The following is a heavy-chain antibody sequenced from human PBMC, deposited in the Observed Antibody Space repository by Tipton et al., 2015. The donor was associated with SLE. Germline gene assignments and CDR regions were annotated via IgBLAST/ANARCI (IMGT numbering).Heavy chain of an antibody. CDR3: ARGRPIRSSDI. CDR1: VDSIRSYY. CDR2: IFDSGST. D-gene: IGHD3-10*01. V-gene: IGHV4-59*01. J-gene: IGHJ3*02. Sequence: TLSLTCTVSVDSIRSYYWSWIRRPPGKGLEWIGHIFDSGSTSNNPSLKTRVTISVDTPKNQFSLKLTSVSAADTSVYFCARGRPIRSSDIWGQGTMITVSS.